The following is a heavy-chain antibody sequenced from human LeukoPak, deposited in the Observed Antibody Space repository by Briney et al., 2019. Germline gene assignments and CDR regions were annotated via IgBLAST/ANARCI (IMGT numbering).Heavy chain of an antibody. CDR3: ARVSYDSSGYYFDY. CDR2: IYRGGST. Sequence: PGGSLRLFCAASGFTVSSNYMSWVRQAPGKGLEWVSVIYRGGSTYYADSVKGRFTISRDNSKNTLYLQMNSLRAEDTAVYYCARVSYDSSGYYFDYWGQGTLVTVSS. V-gene: IGHV3-53*01. J-gene: IGHJ4*02. D-gene: IGHD3-22*01. CDR1: GFTVSSNY.